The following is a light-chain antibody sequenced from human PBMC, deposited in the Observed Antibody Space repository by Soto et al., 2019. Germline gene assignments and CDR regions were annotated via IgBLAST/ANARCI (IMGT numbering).Light chain of an antibody. CDR1: NIGSKS. J-gene: IGLJ2*01. CDR3: QVWDSSSDHVV. CDR2: YDN. V-gene: IGLV3-21*04. Sequence: SYELTQPPSVSVAPGKTARITCGGNNIGSKSVHWYQQKPGQAPVLVIYYDNDRPSGIPERFSGSNSGNTATLTISRVEAGDEADYYCQVWDSSSDHVVFGGGIKVTVL.